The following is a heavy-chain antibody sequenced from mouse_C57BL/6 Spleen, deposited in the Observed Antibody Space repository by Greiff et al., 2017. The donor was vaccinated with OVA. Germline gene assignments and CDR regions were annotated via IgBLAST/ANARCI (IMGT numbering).Heavy chain of an antibody. D-gene: IGHD1-1*01. Sequence: VKLKESGPGPVQPSQSLSITCTVSGFSLTSYGVHWVRQSPGQGLEWLGVIWSGGGTDYNAAFISRLSISTEDSKSQVFFKMNSLQADDTAIYYCARMGWPLRGYAMDYWGQGTSVTVSS. CDR2: IWSGGGT. V-gene: IGHV2-2*01. J-gene: IGHJ4*01. CDR3: ARMGWPLRGYAMDY. CDR1: GFSLTSYG.